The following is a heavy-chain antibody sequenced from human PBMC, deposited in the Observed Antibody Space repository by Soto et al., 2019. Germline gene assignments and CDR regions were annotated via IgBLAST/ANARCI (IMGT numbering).Heavy chain of an antibody. CDR2: ISYDGSNK. CDR1: GFTFSSYG. Sequence: GGSLRLSCAASGFTFSSYGMHWVRQAPGKGLEWVAVISYDGSNKYYADSVKGRFTISRDNSKNTLYLQMNSLRAEDTAVYYCAKDRYYYDSSGYFGYWGQGTLVTVSS. D-gene: IGHD3-22*01. V-gene: IGHV3-30*18. CDR3: AKDRYYYDSSGYFGY. J-gene: IGHJ4*02.